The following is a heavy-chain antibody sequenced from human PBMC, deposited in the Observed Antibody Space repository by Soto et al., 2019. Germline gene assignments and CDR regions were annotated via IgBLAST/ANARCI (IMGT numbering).Heavy chain of an antibody. Sequence: GXGPTLVNTTQTLPLTCTFSCFSLITSGMCVSWIRQPPGKALEWLALIDWDDDKYYSTSLKTRLTISKDTSKNQVVLTMTNMDPVDTATYHCARLEVTTSYYYGMDVCGQRTTVTVPS. V-gene: IGHV2-70*01. CDR2: IDWDDDK. CDR3: ARLEVTTSYYYGMDV. J-gene: IGHJ6*02. D-gene: IGHD4-4*01. CDR1: CFSLITSGMC.